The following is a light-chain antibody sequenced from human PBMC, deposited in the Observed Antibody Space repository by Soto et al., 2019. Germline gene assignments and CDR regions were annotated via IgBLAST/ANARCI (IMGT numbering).Light chain of an antibody. CDR3: QQRGSWPYT. CDR1: QDVSVS. CDR2: DAS. Sequence: IFLTQSPYTLSLSPWAGATLSCRASQDVSVSLAWYQQRPGQAPRLLIHDASNRAAGIPARFSAYGSGTDFTLIIGSLEPEDSALYYCQQRGSWPYTFGQGTKVDIK. J-gene: IGKJ2*01. V-gene: IGKV3-11*01.